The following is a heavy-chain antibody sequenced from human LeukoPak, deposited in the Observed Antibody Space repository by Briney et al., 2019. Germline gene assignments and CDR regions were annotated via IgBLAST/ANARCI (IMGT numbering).Heavy chain of an antibody. CDR1: GFTFSDYW. CDR3: VRDFRSADY. V-gene: IGHV3-7*01. CDR2: IKQDGSEK. J-gene: IGHJ4*02. Sequence: GGSLRLSCAASGFTFSDYWLSWVRQAPGKGLEWVANIKQDGSEKHYVDSVKGRFTISRDNAKNSLFLQMNSLRVEDTAVYYCVRDFRSADYWGQGTLVTVSS.